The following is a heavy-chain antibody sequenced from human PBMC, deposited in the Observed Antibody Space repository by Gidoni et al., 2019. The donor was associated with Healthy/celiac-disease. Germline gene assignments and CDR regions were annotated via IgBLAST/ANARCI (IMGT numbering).Heavy chain of an antibody. CDR3: AKWGSVLFIYYYGMDV. CDR2: ISGSGGST. J-gene: IGHJ6*02. V-gene: IGHV3-23*01. D-gene: IGHD3-16*01. Sequence: EVQLLESGGGLVHPGGSLRLSCAASGFTFSTYAMGWVRQAPGKGLEWGSSISGSGGSTYYADSVKGRFTISRDNSKNTLYLQMNSLRAEDTAVYYCAKWGSVLFIYYYGMDVWGQGTTVTVSS. CDR1: GFTFSTYA.